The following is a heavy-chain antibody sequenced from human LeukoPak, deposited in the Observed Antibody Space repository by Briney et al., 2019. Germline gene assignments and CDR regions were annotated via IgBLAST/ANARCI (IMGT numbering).Heavy chain of an antibody. D-gene: IGHD4-11*01. Sequence: SETLSLTCTVSGGSISSYYWSWIRQPPGKGLEWIGYIYYSGSTNYKSSLKSRVTISVDTSKNQFSLKLSSVTAADTAVYYCARTTEGGYSNGYFYYYYMDVWGKGTTVTISS. CDR1: GGSISSYY. CDR2: IYYSGST. V-gene: IGHV4-59*01. J-gene: IGHJ6*03. CDR3: ARTTEGGYSNGYFYYYYMDV.